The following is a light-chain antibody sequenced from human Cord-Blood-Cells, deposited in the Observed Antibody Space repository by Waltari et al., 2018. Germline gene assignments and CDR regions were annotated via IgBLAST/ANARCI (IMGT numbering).Light chain of an antibody. CDR3: MQALQTPWT. J-gene: IGKJ1*01. CDR1: QSLLHSNGYNY. V-gene: IGKV2-28*01. Sequence: DIVMTQSPLSLPVTPGEPVSISCRSSQSLLHSNGYNYLDWYLQKPGRSPQLLIYLGSNRASGVPDRFSGSGAGTDCTMKISRVEADDVGGYYCMQALQTPWTFGQGTKVEIK. CDR2: LGS.